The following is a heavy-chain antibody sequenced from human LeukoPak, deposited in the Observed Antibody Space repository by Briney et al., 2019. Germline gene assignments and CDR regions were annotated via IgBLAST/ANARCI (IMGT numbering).Heavy chain of an antibody. D-gene: IGHD6-13*01. Sequence: GGSLRLSCAASGFTFSNAWMSWVRQAPGKGLEWVGRIKSKTDSGTTDYAAPVKGRFTISRDDSKNTLYLQMNSLKTEDTAVYYCTTDSSSWYAGTFDPWGQGTLVTVSS. CDR3: TTDSSSWYAGTFDP. CDR2: IKSKTDSGTT. J-gene: IGHJ5*02. CDR1: GFTFSNAW. V-gene: IGHV3-15*01.